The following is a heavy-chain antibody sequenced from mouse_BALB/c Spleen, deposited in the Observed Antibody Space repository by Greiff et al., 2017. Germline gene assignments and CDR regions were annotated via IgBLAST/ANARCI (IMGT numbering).Heavy chain of an antibody. V-gene: IGHV2-2*02. CDR3: AREMITTGTWFAY. Sequence: QVQLQQSGPGLVQPSQSLSITCTVSGFSLTSYGVHWVRQSPGKGLEWLGVIWSGGSTDYNAAFISRLSISKDNSKSQVFFKMNSLQANDTAIYYCAREMITTGTWFAYWGQGTLVTVSA. J-gene: IGHJ3*01. D-gene: IGHD2-4*01. CDR2: IWSGGST. CDR1: GFSLTSYG.